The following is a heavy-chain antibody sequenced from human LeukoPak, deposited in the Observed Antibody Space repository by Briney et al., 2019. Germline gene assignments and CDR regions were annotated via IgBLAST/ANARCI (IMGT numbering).Heavy chain of an antibody. CDR1: GGTFSSYA. V-gene: IGHV1-69*05. Sequence: GASVKVSCKASGGTFSSYAISWVRQAPGQGLEWMGGIIPIFGTANYAQKFQGRVTITTDESTSTAYMELNSLRSEDTAVYYCARSSGGYDGYYYYMDVWGKGTTVTVSS. CDR3: ARSSGGYDGYYYYMDV. CDR2: IIPIFGTA. D-gene: IGHD6-19*01. J-gene: IGHJ6*03.